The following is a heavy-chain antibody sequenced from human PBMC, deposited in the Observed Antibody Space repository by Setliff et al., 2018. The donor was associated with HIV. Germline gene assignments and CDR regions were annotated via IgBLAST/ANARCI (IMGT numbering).Heavy chain of an antibody. CDR3: ARHRDPPGTSWIYYYYYMDL. V-gene: IGHV4-39*07. J-gene: IGHJ6*03. Sequence: LPETLSLTCTVSGGSISSSSYYWGWIRQPPGKGLEWIGIIYYGGSTYYNPSLKSRVTISVDKSKNQFSLKLSSVTAADTAVYYCARHRDPPGTSWIYYYYYMDLWGEGTTVTVSS. CDR2: IYYGGST. D-gene: IGHD6-13*01. CDR1: GGSISSSSYY.